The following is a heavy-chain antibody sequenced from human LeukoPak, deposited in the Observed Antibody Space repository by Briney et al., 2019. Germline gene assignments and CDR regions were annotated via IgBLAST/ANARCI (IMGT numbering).Heavy chain of an antibody. V-gene: IGHV1-69*02. J-gene: IGHJ4*02. CDR2: IIPILGIA. Sequence: ASVKVSCKASGGTFSSYTISWVRQAPGQGLEWMGRIIPILGIANYAQKFQGRVTITADKSTSTAYMELSSLRSEDTAVYYCARGEPLTVRPDYWGQGTLVTVSS. CDR1: GGTFSSYT. D-gene: IGHD1-14*01. CDR3: ARGEPLTVRPDY.